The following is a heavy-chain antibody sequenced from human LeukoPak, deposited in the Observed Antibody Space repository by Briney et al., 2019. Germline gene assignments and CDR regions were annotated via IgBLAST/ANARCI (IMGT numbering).Heavy chain of an antibody. J-gene: IGHJ4*02. CDR3: ARIYGSGLREYFDY. CDR1: GFTFGDYA. CDR2: ISSSGRTK. V-gene: IGHV3-11*01. D-gene: IGHD3-10*01. Sequence: PGRSLRLSCTASGFTFGDYAMSWIRQAPGKGLEWVSYISSSGRTKYYADSVKGRFTISRDNAKNSLYLQMNSLRAEDTAVYYCARIYGSGLREYFDYWGQGTLVTVSS.